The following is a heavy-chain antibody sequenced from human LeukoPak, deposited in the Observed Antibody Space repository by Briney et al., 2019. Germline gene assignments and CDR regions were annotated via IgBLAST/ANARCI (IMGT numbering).Heavy chain of an antibody. CDR2: IYYSGTT. D-gene: IGHD3/OR15-3a*01. V-gene: IGHV4-39*07. J-gene: IGHJ4*02. Sequence: SETLSLTCTVSGGSISSSPYYWGWIRQPPGKGLEWIGSIYYSGTTHYNPSLESRVTISVDTSKNQFSLKLSSVTAADTAVYYCARVGRGLFDYWGQGTLVTVSS. CDR3: ARVGRGLFDY. CDR1: GGSISSSPYY.